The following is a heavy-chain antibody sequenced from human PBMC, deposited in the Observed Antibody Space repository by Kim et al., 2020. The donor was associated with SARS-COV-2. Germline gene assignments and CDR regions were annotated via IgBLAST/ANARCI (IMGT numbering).Heavy chain of an antibody. Sequence: SVMVSCKASGGTFSSYAISWVRQAPGQGLEWMGGIIPIFGTANYAQKFQGRVTITADESTSTAYMELSSLRSEDTAVYYCARDHYYDSSGYYSHDAFDIWGQGTMVTVSS. CDR1: GGTFSSYA. D-gene: IGHD3-22*01. CDR2: IIPIFGTA. V-gene: IGHV1-69*13. CDR3: ARDHYYDSSGYYSHDAFDI. J-gene: IGHJ3*02.